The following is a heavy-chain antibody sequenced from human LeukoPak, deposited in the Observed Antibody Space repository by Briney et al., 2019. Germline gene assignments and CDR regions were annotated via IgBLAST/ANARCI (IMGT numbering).Heavy chain of an antibody. Sequence: PGGSLRLSCAASGLTFSSYAMSWVRQAPGKGLEWVSAIGGRGGSTYYADSGKGRLTISRDNSKNTLYLQMNSLRDEDTAVYYCAKGDTYFDYWGQGTLVTVSS. CDR3: AKGDTYFDY. J-gene: IGHJ4*02. CDR2: IGGRGGST. V-gene: IGHV3-23*01. D-gene: IGHD5-18*01. CDR1: GLTFSSYA.